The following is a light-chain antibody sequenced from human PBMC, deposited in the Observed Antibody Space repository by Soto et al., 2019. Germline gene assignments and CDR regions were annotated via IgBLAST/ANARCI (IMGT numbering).Light chain of an antibody. CDR2: GAS. Sequence: VLTQSPATLSLSPGERATLSCRASQSVSSYLAWYQQKPGQAPRLLIYGASNRATGIPDRFSGSGSGTDFTHTISRLEPEDFAVYYCQQYGSSGTFGQGTKVDI. CDR1: QSVSSY. J-gene: IGKJ1*01. CDR3: QQYGSSGT. V-gene: IGKV3-20*01.